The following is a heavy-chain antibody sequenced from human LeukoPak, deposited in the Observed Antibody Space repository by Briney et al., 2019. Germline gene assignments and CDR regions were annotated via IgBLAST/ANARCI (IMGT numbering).Heavy chain of an antibody. CDR1: GFTFSSYG. J-gene: IGHJ4*02. Sequence: GRSLRLSCAAPGFTFSSYGMHWVRQAPGQGLEWVAVISFDGRHQYYADSVKGRFTISRDNSKNTLSLQVNSLRAEDTAVYYCARDQRAFSSSASGDYWGQGTLVTVSS. V-gene: IGHV3-30*03. D-gene: IGHD6-13*01. CDR2: ISFDGRHQ. CDR3: ARDQRAFSSSASGDY.